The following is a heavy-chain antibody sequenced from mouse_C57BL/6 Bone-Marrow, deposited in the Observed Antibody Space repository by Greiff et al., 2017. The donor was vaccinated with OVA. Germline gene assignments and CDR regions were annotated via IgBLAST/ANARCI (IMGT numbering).Heavy chain of an antibody. CDR1: GFTFSSYA. V-gene: IGHV5-9-1*02. D-gene: IGHD1-2*01. CDR2: ISSGGDYI. J-gene: IGHJ3*01. CDR3: TRPSATLRWFAY. Sequence: EVKVVESGEGLVKPGGSLKLSCAASGFTFSSYAMSWVRQTPEKRLEWVAYISSGGDYIYYADTVKGRFTISRDNARNTLYLQMSSLKSEDTAMYYCTRPSATLRWFAYWGQGTLVTVSA.